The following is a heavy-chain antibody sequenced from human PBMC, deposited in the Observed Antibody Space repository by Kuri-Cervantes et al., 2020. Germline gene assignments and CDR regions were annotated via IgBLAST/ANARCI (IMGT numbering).Heavy chain of an antibody. CDR3: ARLSTKVRYAFDI. J-gene: IGHJ3*02. Sequence: GESLKISCAASGFTFSSYEMNWVRQAPGKGLEWVSYVRSSGSTTYYADSVKGRFTISRDNAKNSLYLQMNSLRDEDAAVYYCARLSTKVRYAFDIWGQGTMVTVSS. CDR2: VRSSGSTT. D-gene: IGHD2-8*01. CDR1: GFTFSSYE. V-gene: IGHV3-48*03.